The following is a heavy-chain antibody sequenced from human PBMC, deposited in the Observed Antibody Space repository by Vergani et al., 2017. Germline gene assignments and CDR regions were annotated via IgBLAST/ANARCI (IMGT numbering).Heavy chain of an antibody. D-gene: IGHD6-25*01. CDR3: ARLAKGHTAAGVFDY. CDR2: INHSGST. CDR1: GGSFSGYY. V-gene: IGHV4-34*01. J-gene: IGHJ4*02. Sequence: QVQLQQWGAGLLKPSETLSLTCAVYGGSFSGYYWSWIRQPPGKGLEWIGEINHSGSTNYNPSLKSRVTISVDTSKNQFSLKLSSVTAADTAVYYCARLAKGHTAAGVFDYWGQGTLVTVSS.